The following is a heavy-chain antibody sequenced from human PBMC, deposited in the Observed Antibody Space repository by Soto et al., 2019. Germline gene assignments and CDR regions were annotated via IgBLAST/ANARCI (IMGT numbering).Heavy chain of an antibody. D-gene: IGHD2-2*01. CDR3: ARWASGGSTSSLPDY. V-gene: IGHV4-34*01. CDR1: GGSFSGYY. CDR2: INHSGST. J-gene: IGHJ4*02. Sequence: QVQLQQWGAGLLKPSETLSLTCAVYGGSFSGYYWSWIRQPPGKGLEWIGEINHSGSTNYNPSLKSRVTISVDTSKNQFSLKLSSVTAADTAVYYCARWASGGSTSSLPDYWGQGTLVTVSS.